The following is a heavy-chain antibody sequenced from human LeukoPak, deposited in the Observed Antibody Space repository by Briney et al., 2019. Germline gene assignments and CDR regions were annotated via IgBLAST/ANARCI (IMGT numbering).Heavy chain of an antibody. V-gene: IGHV3-48*01. CDR2: IPSSSGTI. J-gene: IGHJ4*02. Sequence: PGGSLRLSCVASGFTFSSYSMNWVRQAPGKGLEWVSYIPSSSGTIDYADSVKGRFTISRDNAKNSLYLQMNSLRAEDTAVYYCARDRGGYSSSSTDYWGQGILVTVSS. CDR1: GFTFSSYS. D-gene: IGHD6-6*01. CDR3: ARDRGGYSSSSTDY.